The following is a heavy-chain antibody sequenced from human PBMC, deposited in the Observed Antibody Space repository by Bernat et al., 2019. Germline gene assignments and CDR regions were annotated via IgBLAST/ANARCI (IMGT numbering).Heavy chain of an antibody. Sequence: QVQLQESGPGLVKPSQTLSLTCTVSGGSISSGGYYWSWIRQHPGKGLAWIGYIYSSGSTYYNPSLKSRVTISVDTSKNQFSLKLSSVTAADTAVYYCVRDGGGRGYDYDYYYGMDVWGQGTTVTVSS. CDR3: VRDGGGRGYDYDYYYGMDV. J-gene: IGHJ6*02. D-gene: IGHD5-12*01. CDR2: IYSSGST. CDR1: GGSISSGGYY. V-gene: IGHV4-31*03.